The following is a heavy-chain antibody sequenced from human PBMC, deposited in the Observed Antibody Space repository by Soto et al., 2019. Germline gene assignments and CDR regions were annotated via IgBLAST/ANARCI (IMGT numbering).Heavy chain of an antibody. J-gene: IGHJ4*02. Sequence: GGSLRLSCAASGFTFSSYGMHWVRQAPGKGLEWVAVIWYDGSNKYYADSVKGRFTISRDNSKNTLYLQMNSLRAEDTAVYYCAREGDGYNYGLDYWGQGTLVTVSS. V-gene: IGHV3-33*01. D-gene: IGHD5-12*01. CDR3: AREGDGYNYGLDY. CDR1: GFTFSSYG. CDR2: IWYDGSNK.